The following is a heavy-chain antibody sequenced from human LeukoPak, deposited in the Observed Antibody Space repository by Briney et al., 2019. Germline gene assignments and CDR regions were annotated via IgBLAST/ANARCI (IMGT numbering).Heavy chain of an antibody. CDR3: ARRTPRGYIVVVPAAMGAFDI. CDR2: ISSSSSYI. V-gene: IGHV3-21*01. J-gene: IGHJ3*02. CDR1: GFNFRDYA. D-gene: IGHD2-2*01. Sequence: GGSLRLSCTTSGFNFRDYALSWVRQAPGKGLEWVSSISSSSSYIYYADSVKGRFTISRDNAKNSLYLQMNSLRAEDTAVYYCARRTPRGYIVVVPAAMGAFDIWGQGTMVTVSS.